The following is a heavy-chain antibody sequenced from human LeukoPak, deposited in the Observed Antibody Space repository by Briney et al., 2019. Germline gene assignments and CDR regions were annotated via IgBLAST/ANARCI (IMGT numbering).Heavy chain of an antibody. V-gene: IGHV4-38-2*02. J-gene: IGHJ4*02. CDR3: AREECGSGSTDY. CDR1: GYSISSGYY. Sequence: SETLSLTCAVSGYSISSGYYWGWIRQPPGKGLEWIGSIYHSGSTYYNPSLKSRVTISVDTSKNQFSLKLSSVTAADTAVYYCAREECGSGSTDYWGQGTLVTVSS. CDR2: IYHSGST. D-gene: IGHD3-10*01.